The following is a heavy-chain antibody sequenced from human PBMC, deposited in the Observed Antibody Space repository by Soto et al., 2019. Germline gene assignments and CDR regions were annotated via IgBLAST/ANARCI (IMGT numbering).Heavy chain of an antibody. CDR2: ISGSGGST. CDR3: AKAKEIAAAGRLYFDY. Sequence: GGSLRLSCAASGFTFSSYAMSWVRQAPGKGLEWVSAISGSGGSTYYADSVKGRFTISRDNSKNTLYLQMNSLRAEDTAVYYCAKAKEIAAAGRLYFDYWGQGTLVTVSS. V-gene: IGHV3-23*01. D-gene: IGHD6-13*01. CDR1: GFTFSSYA. J-gene: IGHJ4*02.